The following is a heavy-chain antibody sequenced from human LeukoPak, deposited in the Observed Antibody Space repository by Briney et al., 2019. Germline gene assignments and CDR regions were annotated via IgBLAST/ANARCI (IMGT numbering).Heavy chain of an antibody. Sequence: GAALKISCKGSGYSFTSFWICWVRQMRGKGLEWMGIIYPGDSDTRYSPSFQGQVTVSAAKSISTAYLQWSSLRSEDTAVYYCARGSECLAFDYWGQGTLVTVSS. CDR2: IYPGDSDT. V-gene: IGHV5-51*01. CDR1: GYSFTSFW. CDR3: ARGSECLAFDY. J-gene: IGHJ4*02. D-gene: IGHD5/OR15-5a*01.